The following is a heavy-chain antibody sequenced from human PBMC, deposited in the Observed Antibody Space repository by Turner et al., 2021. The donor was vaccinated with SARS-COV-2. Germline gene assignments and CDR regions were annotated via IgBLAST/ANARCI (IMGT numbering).Heavy chain of an antibody. CDR2: SNTDGSTT. D-gene: IGHD6-19*01. Sequence: EVQLVESGGALVQPGGSLRLSFVVSGFTFNSYWMHWVRQVPGKGRVWVSRSNTDGSTTTFADSVKGRFTISRDNAKNTLYLQMNSLRVEDTGVYYCAKEVQSSGSRTYDYWGQGTLVTVSS. CDR3: AKEVQSSGSRTYDY. V-gene: IGHV3-74*01. J-gene: IGHJ4*02. CDR1: GFTFNSYW.